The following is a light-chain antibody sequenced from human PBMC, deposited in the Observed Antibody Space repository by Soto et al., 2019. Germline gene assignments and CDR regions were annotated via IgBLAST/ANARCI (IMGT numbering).Light chain of an antibody. Sequence: DIQMTQSPSTLSASVGDRVTITCRASQSVGRWLAWSQQKPGKAPKVLIYDASTLESGVPSRFSCSGSGADFTLTISSLQPDDFAAYYCQHYDVYPWTFGQGTKVEI. V-gene: IGKV1-5*01. J-gene: IGKJ1*01. CDR1: QSVGRW. CDR3: QHYDVYPWT. CDR2: DAS.